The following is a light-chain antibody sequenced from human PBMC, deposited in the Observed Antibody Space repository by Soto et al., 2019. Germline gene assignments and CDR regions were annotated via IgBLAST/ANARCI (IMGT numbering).Light chain of an antibody. J-gene: IGLJ1*01. V-gene: IGLV2-14*01. Sequence: QSVLTQPASVSGSPGQSFTISCTGTSSDGGGYNYVSWYQQHPGKAPKLMIYEVTDRPSGVSNRFSGSKSGNTASLTISGLQAEDEADYYCSSFTGSSTYVFGTGTKVTVL. CDR1: SSDGGGYNY. CDR3: SSFTGSSTYV. CDR2: EVT.